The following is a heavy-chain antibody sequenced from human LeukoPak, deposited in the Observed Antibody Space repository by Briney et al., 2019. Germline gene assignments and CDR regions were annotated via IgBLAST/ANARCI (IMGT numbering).Heavy chain of an antibody. CDR2: IYQSGST. CDR1: GGSISSSNW. Sequence: ASETLSLTCAVSGGSISSSNWWSWVRQPPGKGLEWIGEIYQSGSTYYNPSLKSRVTISVDRSKNQFSLKLSSVTAADTAVYYCARGYSSGWYGAFDIWGQGTMVTVSS. V-gene: IGHV4-4*02. D-gene: IGHD6-19*01. CDR3: ARGYSSGWYGAFDI. J-gene: IGHJ3*02.